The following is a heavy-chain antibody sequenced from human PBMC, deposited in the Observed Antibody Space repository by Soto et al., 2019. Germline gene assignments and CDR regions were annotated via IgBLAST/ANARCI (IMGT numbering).Heavy chain of an antibody. CDR3: ARIQLDTIMALDY. CDR1: GFIFNTYG. CDR2: IWSDGNNK. V-gene: IGHV3-33*01. Sequence: QVQLVESGGGVVQPGRSLRLSCEASGFIFNTYGFHWVRQAPGKGLEWVSVIWSDGNNKYYADSVKGRFTISRDSSKNTLYLQMNSLRVEDTAVYYCARIQLDTIMALDYWGQGTLVTVSS. D-gene: IGHD1-1*01. J-gene: IGHJ4*02.